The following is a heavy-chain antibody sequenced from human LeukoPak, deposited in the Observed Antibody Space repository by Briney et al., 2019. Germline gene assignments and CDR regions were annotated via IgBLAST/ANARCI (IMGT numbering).Heavy chain of an antibody. CDR2: IRSSGSPI. CDR3: VRDPDALDF. CDR1: GFTFSSYS. V-gene: IGHV3-48*02. J-gene: IGHJ4*02. Sequence: GGSLRLSCAASGFTFSSYSMNWVRQAPGKGLEWVSYIRSSGSPIYYADSVRGRFTISRGNAKNSLYLQMNSLRDEDTAVYYCVRDPDALDFWGQGTPVTVSS.